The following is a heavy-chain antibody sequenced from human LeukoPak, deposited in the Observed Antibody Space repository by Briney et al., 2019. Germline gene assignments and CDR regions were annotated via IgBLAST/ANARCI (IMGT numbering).Heavy chain of an antibody. D-gene: IGHD3-22*01. CDR3: ARGVFGSSGYYLDY. CDR2: ISYDGSNQ. CDR1: GFTFSSYA. Sequence: PGRSLRLSCAASGFTFSSYAMHWVRQAPGKGLEWVTVISYDGSNQYYADSVKGRFTISRDNSKNTLYLQMNSLRAEDTAVYYCARGVFGSSGYYLDYWGQGTLVSISS. J-gene: IGHJ4*02. V-gene: IGHV3-30-3*01.